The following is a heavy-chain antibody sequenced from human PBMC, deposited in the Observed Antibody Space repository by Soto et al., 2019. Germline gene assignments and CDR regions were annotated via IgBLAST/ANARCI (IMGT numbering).Heavy chain of an antibody. CDR2: ISGSGGST. Sequence: EVQLLESGGGLVQPGGSLRLSCAASGFTFSSYAMSWVRQAPGKGLEWVSAISGSGGSTYYADSVKGRFTISRDNSKNTLYLQMNRLRAEDTAVYYCAKDPDGSGSPLGIFDYWGQGTLVTVSS. V-gene: IGHV3-23*01. CDR1: GFTFSSYA. J-gene: IGHJ4*02. D-gene: IGHD3-10*01. CDR3: AKDPDGSGSPLGIFDY.